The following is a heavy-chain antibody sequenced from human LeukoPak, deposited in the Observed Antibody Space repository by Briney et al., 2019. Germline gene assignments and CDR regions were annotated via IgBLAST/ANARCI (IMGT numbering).Heavy chain of an antibody. Sequence: ASVTVSCKASGYTFTSYDINWVRQATGQGLEWMGLMNPNSGNTGYAQKFQGRVSITRNTSISKDYMELRGLRSEETAVYYCARGVSYGSGGYYAYWGRGTLVTVSS. CDR2: MNPNSGNT. CDR3: ARGVSYGSGGYYAY. V-gene: IGHV1-8*01. D-gene: IGHD3-10*01. CDR1: GYTFTSYD. J-gene: IGHJ4*02.